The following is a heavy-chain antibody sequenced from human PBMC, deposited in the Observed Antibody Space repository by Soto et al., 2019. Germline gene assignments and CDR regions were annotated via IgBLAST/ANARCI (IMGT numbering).Heavy chain of an antibody. CDR2: ISWNRGSI. Sequence: EVQLVESGGGLVQPGRSLRLSCAASGFTFDDYAMQWVRHSPGKGLEWVSGISWNRGSIGYADSVKGRFTISRDNAKNPLNLQMNRLRAEDTAEYCCAKGEICWSGYSALDNWFDPWGQGTLVTVSS. J-gene: IGHJ5*02. D-gene: IGHD3-3*01. V-gene: IGHV3-9*01. CDR3: AKGEICWSGYSALDNWFDP. CDR1: GFTFDDYA.